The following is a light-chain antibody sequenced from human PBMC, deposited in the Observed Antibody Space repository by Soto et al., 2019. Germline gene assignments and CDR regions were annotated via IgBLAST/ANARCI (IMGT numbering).Light chain of an antibody. CDR2: GAS. Sequence: EIVLTQSPGTLSLSPGENASFSCRASQSIDTNWLAWYQQRPGQPPRLLIYGASSRATGIPDRFSGSGSGAGFTLTISSLEPEDFAVYYCQHFRNSPSIPFCQGTRLEI. CDR3: QHFRNSPSIP. J-gene: IGKJ5*01. CDR1: QSIDTNW. V-gene: IGKV3-20*01.